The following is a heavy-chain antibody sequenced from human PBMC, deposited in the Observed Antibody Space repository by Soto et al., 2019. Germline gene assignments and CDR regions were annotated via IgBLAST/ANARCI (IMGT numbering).Heavy chain of an antibody. J-gene: IGHJ6*02. CDR3: ARETGYSNAYYYHYGMDV. D-gene: IGHD5-12*01. CDR2: IWYDGSNK. CDR1: GFTFSSYG. V-gene: IGHV3-33*01. Sequence: QVPLVESGGGVVQPGRSLRLSCAASGFTFSSYGMHWVRQAPGKGLEWVAVIWYDGSNKYYADSVKGRFTISRDNSKNTLYLQMNSLRVEDTAVYYCARETGYSNAYYYHYGMDVWGQGTTVTVSS.